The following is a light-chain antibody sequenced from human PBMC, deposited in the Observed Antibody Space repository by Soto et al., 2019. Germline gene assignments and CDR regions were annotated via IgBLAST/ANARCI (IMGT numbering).Light chain of an antibody. J-gene: IGKJ4*01. V-gene: IGKV4-1*01. CDR2: WAS. CDR3: QQYNIWPLT. CDR1: QSVLYSSNNKNY. Sequence: DIVMTQSPDSLAVSLGERATINCKSSQSVLYSSNNKNYLAWYQQKPGQPPKLLIYWASTRESGVPDRFSGSGSGTDFTLTISSLQSEDLAIYYCQQYNIWPLTFGGGTKVDI.